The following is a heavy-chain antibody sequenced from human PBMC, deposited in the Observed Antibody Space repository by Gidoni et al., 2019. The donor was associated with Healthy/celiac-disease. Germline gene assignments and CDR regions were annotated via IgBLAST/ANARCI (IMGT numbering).Heavy chain of an antibody. J-gene: IGHJ5*02. Sequence: EVQLVESGGGLVQPGRSLRLSCAASGFTFDDYAMHWVRQVPGKGLEWVSGISWNSGSIGYADSVKGRFTISRDNAKNSLYLQMNSLRAEDTALYYCAKDLLRKGVGWFDPWGQGTLVTVSS. V-gene: IGHV3-9*01. CDR1: GFTFDDYA. CDR2: ISWNSGSI. CDR3: AKDLLRKGVGWFDP. D-gene: IGHD1-26*01.